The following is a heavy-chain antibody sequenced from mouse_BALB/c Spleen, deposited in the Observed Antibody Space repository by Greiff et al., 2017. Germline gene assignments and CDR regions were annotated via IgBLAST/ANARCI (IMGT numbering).Heavy chain of an antibody. CDR2: ISYSGST. CDR3: ARTTMITTARSYAMDD. D-gene: IGHD2-4*01. V-gene: IGHV3-2*02. J-gene: IGHJ4*01. Sequence: EVKLVESGPGLVKPSQSLSLTCTVTGSSITSDYAWNWIRQFPGNKLEWMGYISYSGSTSYNPSLKSRISITRDTSKNQFFLQLNSVTTEDTATYYCARTTMITTARSYAMDDWGQGTSVTVSS. CDR1: GSSITSDYA.